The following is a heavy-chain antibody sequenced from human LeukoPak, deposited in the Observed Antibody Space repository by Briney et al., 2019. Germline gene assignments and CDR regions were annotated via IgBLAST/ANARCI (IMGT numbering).Heavy chain of an antibody. V-gene: IGHV4-34*01. D-gene: IGHD2-2*02. Sequence: SETLSLTCAVYGGSFSGYYWSWIRQPPGKGLEWIGEINHSGSTNYNPSLKSRVTISVDTSKNQFSLKLSSVTAADTAVYYCARGCRCGYCSSTSCYTTDTAGNYYYYYGMDVWGQGTTVTVSS. CDR2: INHSGST. CDR3: ARGCRCGYCSSTSCYTTDTAGNYYYYYGMDV. CDR1: GGSFSGYY. J-gene: IGHJ6*02.